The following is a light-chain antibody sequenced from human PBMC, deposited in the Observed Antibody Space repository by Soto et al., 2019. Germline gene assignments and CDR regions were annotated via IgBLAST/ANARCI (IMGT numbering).Light chain of an antibody. J-gene: IGLJ1*01. Sequence: QSLLTQPASASGSPGQSITICCTGTRGDADAYKSVSWYQHYSGKVPKLIIYEVSNRPSGVSNRFSGSKSCNTASLTSSGLQAQDEAEYYCSSYTSSITYVFGTGTKARVL. CDR2: EVS. V-gene: IGLV2-14*01. CDR3: SSYTSSITYV. CDR1: RGDADAYKS.